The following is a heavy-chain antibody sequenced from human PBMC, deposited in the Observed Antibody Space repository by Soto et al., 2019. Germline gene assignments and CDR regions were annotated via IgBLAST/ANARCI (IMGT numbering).Heavy chain of an antibody. J-gene: IGHJ4*02. CDR1: GFTFSSYG. CDR3: AKDRAYCGGDCYNLDY. D-gene: IGHD2-21*02. V-gene: IGHV3-30*18. CDR2: ISYDGSNK. Sequence: GGSLRLSCAASGFTFSSYGMHWVRQAPGKGLEWVAVISYDGSNKYYADSVKGRFTISRDNSKNTLYLQMNSLRAEDTAVYYCAKDRAYCGGDCYNLDYWGQGTLVTVSS.